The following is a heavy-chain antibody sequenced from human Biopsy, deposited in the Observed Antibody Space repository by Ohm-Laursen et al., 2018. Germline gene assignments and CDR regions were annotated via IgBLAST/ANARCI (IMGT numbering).Heavy chain of an antibody. CDR1: TGTFDSYG. D-gene: IGHD1-1*01. CDR2: IIPILRTT. V-gene: IGHV1-69*04. Sequence: SSVKVSCKTSTGTFDSYGVTWVRQAPGQGLEWMGRIIPILRTTTYAPKFQGRVTFTADKSSSTAYLELSSLTSEDTAMFYCAADINVWNVNYWGQGTQVTVSS. J-gene: IGHJ4*02. CDR3: AADINVWNVNY.